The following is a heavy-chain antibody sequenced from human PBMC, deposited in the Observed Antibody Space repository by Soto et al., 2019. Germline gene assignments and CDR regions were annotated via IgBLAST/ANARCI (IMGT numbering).Heavy chain of an antibody. Sequence: GGSLRLSCAASGFAFSASAIHWVRQASGKGLEWVGRIRSEAHSYAAAYAASVKGRFTISRDDSKKTAYLQLNSLKTGDTAVYYCTRYDTLDYWGQGTLVTVSS. D-gene: IGHD3-9*01. J-gene: IGHJ4*02. CDR2: IRSEAHSYAA. CDR1: GFAFSASA. CDR3: TRYDTLDY. V-gene: IGHV3-73*01.